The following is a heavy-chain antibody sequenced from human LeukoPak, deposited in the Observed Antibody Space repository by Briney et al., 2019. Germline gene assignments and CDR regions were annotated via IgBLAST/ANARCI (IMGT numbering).Heavy chain of an antibody. CDR3: AGDKGYNSGYYDYYLDV. CDR1: GYTFTSYG. Sequence: SVKVCCKASGYTFTSYGINWVRQAPGHGLEWMGRIIPIFGSANYAQKFQGRVTISADESASTAYMELNSLRPDDTAVFYCAGDKGYNSGYYDYYLDVWGQGTTVSVSS. V-gene: IGHV1-69*13. J-gene: IGHJ6*03. CDR2: IIPIFGSA. D-gene: IGHD6-19*01.